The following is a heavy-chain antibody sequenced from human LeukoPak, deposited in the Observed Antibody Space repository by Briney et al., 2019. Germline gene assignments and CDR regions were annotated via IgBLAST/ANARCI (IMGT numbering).Heavy chain of an antibody. CDR2: IRSKAYGGTT. Sequence: GGPLRLSCTASGFTFGDYAMSWVGQAPGKGLERVGFIRSKAYGGTTEYAASVKGRFTISRDDSKSIAYLQMNSLKTEDTAVNFCTRALAYYDSSGYPFDYWGQGTLVTVSS. D-gene: IGHD3-22*01. J-gene: IGHJ4*02. V-gene: IGHV3-49*04. CDR1: GFTFGDYA. CDR3: TRALAYYDSSGYPFDY.